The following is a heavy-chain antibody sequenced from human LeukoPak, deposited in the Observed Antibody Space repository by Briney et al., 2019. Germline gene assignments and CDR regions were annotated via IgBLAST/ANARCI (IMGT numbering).Heavy chain of an antibody. Sequence: PGGSLRLSCAASGFSFSNAWMNWVRQAPGKGLEWVGRIKTKADGGTVDYAAPVKGSFTISRDDSKNTLYLQMNSLKTEDTALYYCTTETGIVRAKAFDYWGQGTLVTVSS. CDR1: GFSFSNAW. CDR3: TTETGIVRAKAFDY. D-gene: IGHD1-26*01. CDR2: IKTKADGGTV. J-gene: IGHJ4*02. V-gene: IGHV3-15*07.